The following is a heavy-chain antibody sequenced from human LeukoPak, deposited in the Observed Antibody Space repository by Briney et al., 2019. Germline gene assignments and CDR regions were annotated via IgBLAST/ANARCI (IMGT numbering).Heavy chain of an antibody. V-gene: IGHV4-59*01. J-gene: IGHJ4*02. CDR1: GGSISSYY. CDR2: IYYSGST. Sequence: SETLSLTCTVSGGSISSYYWSWIRQPPGKGLEWIGYIYYSGSTNYNPSLKSRVTISVDTSKNQFSLKLSSVTAADTAVYYCASCSSWYGIDYWGQGTLVTVSS. D-gene: IGHD6-13*01. CDR3: ASCSSWYGIDY.